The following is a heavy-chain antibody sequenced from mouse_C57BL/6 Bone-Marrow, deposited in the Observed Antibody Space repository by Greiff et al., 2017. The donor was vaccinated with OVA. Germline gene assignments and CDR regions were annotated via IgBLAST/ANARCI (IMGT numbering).Heavy chain of an antibody. CDR2: INPNNGGT. CDR3: ARGDIYYDYDGGFAY. D-gene: IGHD2-4*01. Sequence: EVQLQQSGPELVKPGASVKISCKASGYTFTDYYMNWVKQSPGKSLEWIGDINPNNGGTSYNQKFKGKATLTVDKSSSTAYMELRSRTSEDSAVDYCARGDIYYDYDGGFAYWGQGTLVTVSA. V-gene: IGHV1-26*01. J-gene: IGHJ3*01. CDR1: GYTFTDYY.